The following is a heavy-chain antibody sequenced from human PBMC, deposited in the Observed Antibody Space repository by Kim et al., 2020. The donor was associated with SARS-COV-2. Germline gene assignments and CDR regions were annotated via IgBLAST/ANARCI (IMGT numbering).Heavy chain of an antibody. Sequence: SETLSLTCTVSGGSISSSSYYWGWIRQPPGKGLEWIGSIYYSGSTYYNPSLKSRVTISVDTSKNQFSLKLSSVTAADTAVYYCARRGVRGVIIKGRGMDVWGQGTTVTVSS. D-gene: IGHD3-10*01. CDR1: GGSISSSSYY. CDR2: IYYSGST. V-gene: IGHV4-39*01. J-gene: IGHJ6*02. CDR3: ARRGVRGVIIKGRGMDV.